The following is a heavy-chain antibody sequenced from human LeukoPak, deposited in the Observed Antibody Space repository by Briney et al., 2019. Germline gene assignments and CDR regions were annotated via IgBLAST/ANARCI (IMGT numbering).Heavy chain of an antibody. D-gene: IGHD2-2*02. V-gene: IGHV4-34*01. J-gene: IGHJ5*02. CDR3: ARADYCSSTSCYNPPYNWFDP. CDR2: INHSGST. Sequence: PSETLSLTCAVYGGSFSGYYWSWIRQPPGKGLEWIGEINHSGSTNYNPPLKSRVTISVDTPKNQFSLKLSSVTAADTAVYYCARADYCSSTSCYNPPYNWFDPWGQGTLVTVSS. CDR1: GGSFSGYY.